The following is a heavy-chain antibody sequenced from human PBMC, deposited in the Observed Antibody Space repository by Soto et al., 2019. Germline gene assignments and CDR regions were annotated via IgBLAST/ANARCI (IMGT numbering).Heavy chain of an antibody. CDR2: IYYSGS. CDR1: GGSISGSDYY. J-gene: IGHJ3*01. V-gene: IGHV4-39*01. CDR3: ARRTTSFAFDV. D-gene: IGHD1-26*01. Sequence: QLQVQQSGPRLVKPSETLSLTCTVSGGSISGSDYYWGWIRQPPGKGLEWIGRIYYSGSNYNPPRKSRVTVSVDTSKKQFSLNLRSVTAADTAVYYCARRTTSFAFDVWGQGTLVTVSS.